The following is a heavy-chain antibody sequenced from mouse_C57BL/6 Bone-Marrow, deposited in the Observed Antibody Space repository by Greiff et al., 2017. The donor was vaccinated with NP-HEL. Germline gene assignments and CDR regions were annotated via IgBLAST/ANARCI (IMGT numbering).Heavy chain of an antibody. CDR3: ASSSLYGSSGFAY. V-gene: IGHV2-6*01. J-gene: IGHJ3*01. Sequence: VKLMESGPSLVAPSQSLSITCTVSGFSLTSYGVDWVRQSPGKGLEWLGVIWGVGSTNYNSALKSRLSISKDNSKSQVFLKMNSLQTDDTAMYYCASSSLYGSSGFAYWGQGTLVTVSA. CDR2: IWGVGST. D-gene: IGHD1-1*01. CDR1: GFSLTSYG.